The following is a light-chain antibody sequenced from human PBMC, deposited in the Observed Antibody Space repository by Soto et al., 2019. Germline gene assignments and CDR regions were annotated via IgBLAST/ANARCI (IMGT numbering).Light chain of an antibody. CDR1: SSDVGTYDL. V-gene: IGLV2-14*02. CDR2: EVT. CDR3: TSYTVRKSWV. J-gene: IGLJ3*02. Sequence: QSVLTQPASVSGSPGQSVTISCTGSSSDVGTYDLVSWYQQHPGTAPKFIIYEVTNRPSGVSDRFSGSKSGNTASLTISGLQPEDEADYYCTSYTVRKSWVFGGGTKLTVL.